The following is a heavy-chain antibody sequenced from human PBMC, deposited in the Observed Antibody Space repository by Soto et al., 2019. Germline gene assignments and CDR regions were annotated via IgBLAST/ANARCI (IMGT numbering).Heavy chain of an antibody. J-gene: IGHJ3*02. Sequence: QVQLVQSGAEVKKPGASVKVSCKASGYTFTSHGISWVRQAPGQVLEWMGWISAYNGKTNYVQNLQGRVTMTTDPSTSTAYMELKSLRSDDTAVYYCARGGLYYYDSSGTYAVDIWGQGTTVTVSS. CDR2: ISAYNGKT. CDR1: GYTFTSHG. D-gene: IGHD3-22*01. V-gene: IGHV1-18*01. CDR3: ARGGLYYYDSSGTYAVDI.